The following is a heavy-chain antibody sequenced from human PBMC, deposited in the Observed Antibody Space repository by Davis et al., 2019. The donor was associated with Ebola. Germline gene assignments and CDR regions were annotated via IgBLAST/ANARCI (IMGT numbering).Heavy chain of an antibody. CDR2: IFHNGYT. Sequence: SETLSLTCAVSGGSISIDGYSWNWIRQSPGKGLEWIGYIFHNGYTYYNPSLNSRVTISMDGSRNQFSLRLTSVTAADTAVYYCARGGTFIETHGTDWFDPWGQGTLVTVSS. CDR1: GGSISIDGYS. V-gene: IGHV4-30-2*06. J-gene: IGHJ5*02. CDR3: ARGGTFIETHGTDWFDP. D-gene: IGHD3-10*01.